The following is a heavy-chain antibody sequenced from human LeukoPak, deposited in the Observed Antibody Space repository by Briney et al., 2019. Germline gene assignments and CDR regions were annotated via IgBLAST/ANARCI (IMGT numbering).Heavy chain of an antibody. J-gene: IGHJ5*02. CDR1: GGTFSSYA. D-gene: IGHD2-2*02. CDR2: IIPILGIA. CDR3: ASYCSSTSCHSP. V-gene: IGHV1-69*04. Sequence: SVKVSCKASGGTFSSYAISWVRQAPGQGLEWMGRIIPILGIANYAQKFQGRVTITADKSTSTAYMELSSLRSEDTAVYYCASYCSSTSCHSPWGQGPLVTVSS.